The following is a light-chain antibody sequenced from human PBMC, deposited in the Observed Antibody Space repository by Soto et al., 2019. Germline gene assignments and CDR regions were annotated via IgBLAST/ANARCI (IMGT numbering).Light chain of an antibody. CDR1: SSDVGGYNY. V-gene: IGLV2-8*01. CDR3: SSHAGIINVV. Sequence: QSALTQPPSASGSPGQSVTISCTGTSSDVGGYNYVSWYQQHPGKDPQLMIYEVTKRPSGVPDRVSGSKSGNTASLTVSGLLAEDEADYYCSSHAGIINVVFGGGTKLTVL. J-gene: IGLJ3*02. CDR2: EVT.